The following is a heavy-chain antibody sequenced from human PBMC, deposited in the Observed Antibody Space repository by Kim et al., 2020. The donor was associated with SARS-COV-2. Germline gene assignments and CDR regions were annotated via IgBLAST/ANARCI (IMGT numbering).Heavy chain of an antibody. V-gene: IGHV3-21*06. Sequence: DSVKGRFTIARDNPNNIMFLQLDSLRTEDTAVYYCAGEGQSSGRAGTFDVWGQGTLVTVSS. D-gene: IGHD1-1*01. J-gene: IGHJ3*01. CDR3: AGEGQSSGRAGTFDV.